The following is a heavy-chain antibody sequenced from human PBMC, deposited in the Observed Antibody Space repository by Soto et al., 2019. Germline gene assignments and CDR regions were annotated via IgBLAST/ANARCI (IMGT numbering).Heavy chain of an antibody. J-gene: IGHJ4*02. CDR3: ARVPYCSSPSCYKYFDY. D-gene: IGHD2-2*02. V-gene: IGHV6-1*01. CDR2: TYYRSKWYN. Sequence: SQTLSLTCAISGDSVSSNSAAWNWIRQSPSRGLEWLGRTYYRSKWYNDYAVSVKSRITINPDTSKNQFSLQLNSVTPEDTAVYYCARVPYCSSPSCYKYFDYWGQGTLVTVSS. CDR1: GDSVSSNSAA.